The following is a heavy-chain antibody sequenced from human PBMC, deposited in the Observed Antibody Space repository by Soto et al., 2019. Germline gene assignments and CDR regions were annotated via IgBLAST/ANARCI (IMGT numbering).Heavy chain of an antibody. V-gene: IGHV3-30-3*01. Sequence: PGGSLRLSCAASGFTFSSYAMHWVRQAPGKGLEWVAVISYDGSNKYYADYVKGRFTISRDNSKNTLYLQMNSLRAEDTAVYYCARDGLRFLEWLLYPQGYWFDPWGQGTLVTVSS. J-gene: IGHJ5*02. CDR2: ISYDGSNK. CDR3: ARDGLRFLEWLLYPQGYWFDP. CDR1: GFTFSSYA. D-gene: IGHD3-3*01.